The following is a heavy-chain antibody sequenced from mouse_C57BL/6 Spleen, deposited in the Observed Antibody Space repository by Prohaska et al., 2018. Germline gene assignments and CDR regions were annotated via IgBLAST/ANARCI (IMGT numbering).Heavy chain of an antibody. V-gene: IGHV11-2*01. CDR2: INSDGSAI. D-gene: IGHD2-1*01. CDR1: GFTFRGFW. J-gene: IGHJ1*03. CDR3: MRYGNYWYFDV. Sequence: EMQLLETGGGLVQPGGSRGLSCEGSGFTFRGFWMSWVRQTPGKTLEWIGDINSDGSAINYEPSIKDRFTIFRDNDKSTLYLQMSNVRSEDTATYFCMRYGNYWYFDVWGTGTTVTVSS.